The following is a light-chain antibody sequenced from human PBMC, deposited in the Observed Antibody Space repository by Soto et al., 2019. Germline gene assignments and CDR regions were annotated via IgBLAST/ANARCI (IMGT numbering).Light chain of an antibody. Sequence: DIVLTQSPGTLSLSPGERATLSRRASQSVSNNYLAWYQQKPGKAPRLLIYGASNRATGIPDRLSGSGSGTDFTLTIRRLEPEDFAVYYCQQYGSSGTFGQGTRLDIK. CDR3: QQYGSSGT. V-gene: IGKV3-20*01. J-gene: IGKJ5*01. CDR1: QSVSNNY. CDR2: GAS.